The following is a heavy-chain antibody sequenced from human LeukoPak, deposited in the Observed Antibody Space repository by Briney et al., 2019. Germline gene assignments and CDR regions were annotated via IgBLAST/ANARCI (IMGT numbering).Heavy chain of an antibody. D-gene: IGHD3-10*01. CDR2: ISYDGSNK. V-gene: IGHV3-30*04. Sequence: PGGSLRLSCAASGFTFSSYAMHWVRQAPGKGLEWVAVISYDGSNKYYAESVKGRFTISRDNSKNTLYLQMNSLRAEDTAVYYCASKGLLLWFGELLFPYWGQGTLVTVSS. J-gene: IGHJ4*02. CDR1: GFTFSSYA. CDR3: ASKGLLLWFGELLFPY.